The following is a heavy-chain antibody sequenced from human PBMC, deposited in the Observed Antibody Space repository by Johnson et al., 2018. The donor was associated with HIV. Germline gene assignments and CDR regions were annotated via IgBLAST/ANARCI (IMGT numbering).Heavy chain of an antibody. CDR2: IKQDGSEK. D-gene: IGHD6-19*01. CDR3: ARDAVAAANAFDI. J-gene: IGHJ3*02. CDR1: GFTFSSYW. V-gene: IGHV3-7*01. Sequence: VKLVESGGGLVQPGGSLRLSCAASGFTFSSYWMSWVRQAPGKGLEWVANIKQDGSEKYYVDSVKGRFTISRDNAKNSLYLQMNSLRAEDTAVYYCARDAVAAANAFDIWGQGTMVTVSS.